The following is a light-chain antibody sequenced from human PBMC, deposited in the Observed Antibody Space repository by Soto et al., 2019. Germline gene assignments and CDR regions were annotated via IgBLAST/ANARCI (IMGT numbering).Light chain of an antibody. CDR1: SSDVGDYNY. J-gene: IGLJ1*01. V-gene: IGLV2-14*01. Sequence: QSALTQPASVSGSPGQSITISCTGTSSDVGDYNYVSWYQEHPGKAPKLMIYDVSNRPSGXSXXFSGSKSGSTASLTISGXXXXXXXXXXXXSYTSSTTRVFGTGTKLTVL. CDR2: DVS. CDR3: XSYTSSTTRV.